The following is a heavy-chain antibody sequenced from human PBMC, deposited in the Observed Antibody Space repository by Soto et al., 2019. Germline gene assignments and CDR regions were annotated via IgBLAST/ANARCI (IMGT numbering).Heavy chain of an antibody. D-gene: IGHD2-2*01. J-gene: IGHJ6*03. CDR2: ISAYNGNT. Sequence: ASVKVSCKASGYTFTSYGISWVRQAPGQGLEWMGWISAYNGNTNYAQKLQGRVTMTTDTSTSTAYMELRSLRAEDTAVYYCAKYYASPVYYYYMDVWGKGTTVTVSS. CDR1: GYTFTSYG. V-gene: IGHV1-18*01. CDR3: AKYYASPVYYYYMDV.